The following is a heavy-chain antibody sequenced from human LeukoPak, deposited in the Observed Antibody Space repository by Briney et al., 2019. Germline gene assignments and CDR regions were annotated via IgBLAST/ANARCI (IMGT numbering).Heavy chain of an antibody. V-gene: IGHV3-30-3*01. D-gene: IGHD5-18*01. CDR3: ARDYTAMASDY. Sequence: GGSLRLSCAASGFTFSTYSMHWVRHGPGEGLEWVTPISYDGSNTYYADSVKGRFTISRDNSKNTLYLQMNSLRAEDTAVYYCARDYTAMASDYWGQGTLVSVSS. J-gene: IGHJ4*02. CDR2: ISYDGSNT. CDR1: GFTFSTYS.